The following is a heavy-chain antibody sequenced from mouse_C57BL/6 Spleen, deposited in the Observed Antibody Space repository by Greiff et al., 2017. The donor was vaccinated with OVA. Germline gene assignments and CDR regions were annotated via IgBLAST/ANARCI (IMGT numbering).Heavy chain of an antibody. J-gene: IGHJ1*03. V-gene: IGHV1-54*01. D-gene: IGHD1-1*01. CDR1: GYAFTNYL. CDR3: ARIGYYGSSYVGYFDV. Sequence: VQGVESGAELVRPGTSVKVSCKASGYAFTNYLIEWVKQRPGQGLEWIGVINPGSGGTNYNEKFKGKATLTADKSSSTAYMQLSSLTSEDSAVYFCARIGYYGSSYVGYFDVWGTGTTVTVSS. CDR2: INPGSGGT.